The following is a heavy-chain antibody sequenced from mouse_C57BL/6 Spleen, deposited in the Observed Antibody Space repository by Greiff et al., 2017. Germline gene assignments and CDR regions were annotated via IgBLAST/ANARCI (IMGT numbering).Heavy chain of an antibody. Sequence: VQLQQSGAELAKPGASVTLSCKASGYTFTSYWMHWVKQRPGQGLEWIGYINPSSGYTKYNQKFKDKATLTADKSSSTAYMQLSSLTYEDSAVYYCARRSQLGEDYFDYWGQGTTLTVSS. V-gene: IGHV1-7*01. CDR1: GYTFTSYW. CDR2: INPSSGYT. J-gene: IGHJ2*01. CDR3: ARRSQLGEDYFDY. D-gene: IGHD4-1*02.